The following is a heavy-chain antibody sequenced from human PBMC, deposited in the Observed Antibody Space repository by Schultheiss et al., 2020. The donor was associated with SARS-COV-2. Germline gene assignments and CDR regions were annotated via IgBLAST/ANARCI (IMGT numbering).Heavy chain of an antibody. CDR1: GYTFTGYY. V-gene: IGHV1-2*02. Sequence: ASVKVSCKASGYTFTGYYMHWVRQATGQGLEWMGWMNPNSGGTNYAQKFQGRVTMTRDTSISTAYMELSRLRSDDTAVYYCARDCSGSGSVCYWGQGTPVTVSS. J-gene: IGHJ4*02. CDR3: ARDCSGSGSVCY. D-gene: IGHD3-10*02. CDR2: MNPNSGGT.